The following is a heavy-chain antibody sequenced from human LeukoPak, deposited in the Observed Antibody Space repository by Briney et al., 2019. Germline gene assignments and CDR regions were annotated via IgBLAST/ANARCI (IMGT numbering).Heavy chain of an antibody. CDR3: AKAMWESGDYYFDY. CDR1: GFTFSSYG. V-gene: IGHV3-30*18. CDR2: ISYDGSNK. D-gene: IGHD1-26*01. Sequence: GRSLRLSCGASGFTFSSYGMHWVRQAPGKGLEWVAVISYDGSNKYYADSVKGRFTISRDNSKNTLYLQMNSLRAEDTAVYYCAKAMWESGDYYFDYWGQGTLVTVSS. J-gene: IGHJ4*02.